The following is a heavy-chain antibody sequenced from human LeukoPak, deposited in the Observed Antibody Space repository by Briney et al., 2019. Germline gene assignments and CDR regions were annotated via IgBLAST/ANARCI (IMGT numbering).Heavy chain of an antibody. Sequence: GGSLRLSCAASGFTFSSDSMTWVRQAPGKGLEWVSSISSTSGFISYADSVKGRFTISRDNAKNSLYLQMNSLRAEDTAVYYCARDSRCSSTSCYYSPNYYYGMDVWGQGTTVTVSS. CDR2: ISSTSGFI. CDR1: GFTFSSDS. CDR3: ARDSRCSSTSCYYSPNYYYGMDV. J-gene: IGHJ6*02. D-gene: IGHD2-2*01. V-gene: IGHV3-21*04.